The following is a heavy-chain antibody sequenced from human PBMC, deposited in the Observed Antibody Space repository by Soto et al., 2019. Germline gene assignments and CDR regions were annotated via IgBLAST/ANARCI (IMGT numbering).Heavy chain of an antibody. CDR2: MNPNSGNT. D-gene: IGHD3-16*01. J-gene: IGHJ6*03. V-gene: IGHV1-8*01. CDR3: ARGSLGDYYYYMDV. Sequence: ASVKVSCKASGHTFTSYDINWVRQATGQGLEWMGWMNPNSGNTGYAQKFQGRVTMTRNTSISTAYMELSSLRSEDTAVYYCARGSLGDYYYYMDVWGKGTTVTVSS. CDR1: GHTFTSYD.